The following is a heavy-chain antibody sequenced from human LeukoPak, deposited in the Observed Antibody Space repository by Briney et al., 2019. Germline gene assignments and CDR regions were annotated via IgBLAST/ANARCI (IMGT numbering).Heavy chain of an antibody. CDR1: GGSISSYY. J-gene: IGHJ6*03. CDR2: IYYSGST. D-gene: IGHD3-3*01. CDR3: ARGRYDFWSGEGYYYYMDV. Sequence: SETLSLTCTVSGGSISSYYWSWIRQPPGKGLEWIGYIYYSGSTNYNPSLKSRVIISVDTSKNQFSLKLSSVTAADTAVYYCARGRYDFWSGEGYYYYMDVWGKGTTVTVSS. V-gene: IGHV4-59*01.